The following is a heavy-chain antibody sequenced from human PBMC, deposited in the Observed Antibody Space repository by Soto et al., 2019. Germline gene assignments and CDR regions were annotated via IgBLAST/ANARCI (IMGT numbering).Heavy chain of an antibody. CDR2: IKQDGSEK. CDR1: GFTFSSCW. Sequence: EVQLVESGGGLVQPGGSLRLSCAASGFTFSSCWMSWVRQAPGKGLEWVANIKQDGSEKYYVDSVKGRFTISRDNAKNSLYLQMNSLRAEDTAVYYCARALRWEPLAAFDIWGQGTMVTVSS. D-gene: IGHD1-26*01. J-gene: IGHJ3*02. V-gene: IGHV3-7*01. CDR3: ARALRWEPLAAFDI.